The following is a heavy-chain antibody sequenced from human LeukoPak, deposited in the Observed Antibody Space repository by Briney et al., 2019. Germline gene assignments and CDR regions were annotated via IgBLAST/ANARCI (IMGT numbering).Heavy chain of an antibody. CDR3: ARQEYYYDSSGPYY. CDR1: GGSIGTYY. CDR2: VHYSGST. V-gene: IGHV4-59*08. D-gene: IGHD3-22*01. J-gene: IGHJ4*02. Sequence: SETLSLTCTVSGGSIGTYYWSWIRQPPGRGLEWIGYVHYSGSTRYSPSLKGRVTISVDTSKNQFSLKLSSVTAADTAVYYCARQEYYYDSSGPYYWGQGTLVTVSS.